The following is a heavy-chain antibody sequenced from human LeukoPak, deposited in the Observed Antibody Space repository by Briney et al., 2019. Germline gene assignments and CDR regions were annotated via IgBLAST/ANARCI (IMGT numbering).Heavy chain of an antibody. CDR3: ASPERYDFWSGNSQPFDY. J-gene: IGHJ4*02. CDR2: IIPILGIA. D-gene: IGHD3-3*01. CDR1: GGTFSSYA. V-gene: IGHV1-69*04. Sequence: ASVKVSCKASGGTFSSYAISWVRQAPGQGLEWMGRIIPILGIANYAQKFQGRVTITADKSTSTAYTELSSLRSEDTAVYYCASPERYDFWSGNSQPFDYWGQGTLVTVSS.